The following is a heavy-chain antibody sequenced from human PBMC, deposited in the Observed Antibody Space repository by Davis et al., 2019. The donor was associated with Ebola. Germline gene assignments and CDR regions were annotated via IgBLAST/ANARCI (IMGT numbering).Heavy chain of an antibody. V-gene: IGHV4-59*11. CDR2: IYYTGSA. D-gene: IGHD3-16*01. J-gene: IGHJ4*02. Sequence: PSETLSLTCTVSGVSISTHYWSWIRQPPGKRLEWIGSIYYTGSAYYNSSLNSRVTLSLDTSKNQFPLKLSSVTAADTAMYYCAERGGSVWGQGTLVTVSS. CDR1: GVSISTHY. CDR3: AERGGSV.